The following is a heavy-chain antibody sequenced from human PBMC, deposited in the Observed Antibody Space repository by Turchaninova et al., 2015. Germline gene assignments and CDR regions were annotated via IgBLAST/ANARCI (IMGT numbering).Heavy chain of an antibody. CDR2: VKSQTETGTI. CDR1: GFTFSDAW. CDR3: TTEDDYGDHMGDY. D-gene: IGHD4-17*01. Sequence: EVQLVESGGGLVKPGESLRLSCAGSGFTFSDAWMTWVRQARGKGVGWGGRVKSQTETGTIAHAQPVKGRCTRARDDTEDTLYLQMGRLKAEDTAGYYCTTEDDYGDHMGDYWGQGTLVTVSS. J-gene: IGHJ4*02. V-gene: IGHV3-15*01.